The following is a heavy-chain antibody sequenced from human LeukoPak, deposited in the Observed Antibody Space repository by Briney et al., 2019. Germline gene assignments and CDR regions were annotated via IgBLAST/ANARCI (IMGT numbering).Heavy chain of an antibody. J-gene: IGHJ6*02. V-gene: IGHV4-34*01. D-gene: IGHD3-10*01. CDR1: GGSFGGYY. CDR3: ARGVGRGHYYGMDV. Sequence: TSETLSLTCAVYGGSFGGYYWGWIRQPPGKGLEWIGEINHSGSTNYNPSLKSRVTISVDTSKNQFSLKLSSVTAADTAVYYCARGVGRGHYYGMDVWGQGTTVTVSS. CDR2: INHSGST.